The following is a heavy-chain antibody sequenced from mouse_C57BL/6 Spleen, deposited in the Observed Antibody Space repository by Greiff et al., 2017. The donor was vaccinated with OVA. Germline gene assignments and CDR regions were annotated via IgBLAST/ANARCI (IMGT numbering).Heavy chain of an antibody. V-gene: IGHV1-81*01. CDR1: GYTFTSYG. CDR2: IYPRSGNT. CDR3: AREEGLRPYLYFDV. Sequence: VQLQESGAELARPGASVKLSCKASGYTFTSYGISWVKQRTGQGLEWIGEIYPRSGNTYYNEKFKGKATLTADKSSSTAYMELRSLTSEDSAVYFCAREEGLRPYLYFDVWGTGTTVTVSS. D-gene: IGHD2-4*01. J-gene: IGHJ1*03.